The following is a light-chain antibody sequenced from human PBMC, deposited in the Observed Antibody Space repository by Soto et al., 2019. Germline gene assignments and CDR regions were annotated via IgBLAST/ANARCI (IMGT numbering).Light chain of an antibody. CDR2: AAS. CDR3: QQSYSTTWT. Sequence: DIQMTQSPSSLSASVGDRVTITCRASQGISTYLNWYLQKPGKAPKLLIYAASSLQSGVPSRFSGSGSETDFTLTISSLQSEDFATYSCQQSYSTTWTFGQGTKVEIQ. V-gene: IGKV1-39*01. CDR1: QGISTY. J-gene: IGKJ1*01.